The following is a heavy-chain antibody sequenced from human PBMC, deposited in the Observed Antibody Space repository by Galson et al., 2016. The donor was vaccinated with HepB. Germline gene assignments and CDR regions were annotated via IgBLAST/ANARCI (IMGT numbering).Heavy chain of an antibody. D-gene: IGHD5-18*01. J-gene: IGHJ4*02. CDR3: AKDHGYSYGYLAY. V-gene: IGHV3-30*18. Sequence: SLTLSCAASGFTFSTYGMHWVRQAPCKGLDWVAVISYDGSNKYYAASVKGRFTISRDNSKNTLYLQMNGLRAEDTAVYYCAKDHGYSYGYLAYWGQGTLVTVSS. CDR1: GFTFSTYG. CDR2: ISYDGSNK.